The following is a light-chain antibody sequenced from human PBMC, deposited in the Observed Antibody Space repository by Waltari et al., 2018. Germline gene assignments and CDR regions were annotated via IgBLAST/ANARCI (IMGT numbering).Light chain of an antibody. V-gene: IGKV3-20*01. CDR1: QSLSSSD. Sequence: ELVLTQSPGTLSLSPGARATLSCRASQSLSSSDLAWYQQKPGQAPRLLIYGASSRATGIPDRFSGSGSGTDFTLTITSLEPEDFAGYSCQQYGSSPPTFGQGTKLEIK. CDR3: QQYGSSPPT. J-gene: IGKJ2*01. CDR2: GAS.